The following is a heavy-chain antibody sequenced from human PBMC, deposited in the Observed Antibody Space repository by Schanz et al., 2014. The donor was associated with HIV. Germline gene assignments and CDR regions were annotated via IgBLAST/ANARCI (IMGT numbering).Heavy chain of an antibody. V-gene: IGHV3-33*01. D-gene: IGHD4-17*01. J-gene: IGHJ4*02. Sequence: QVQLVESGGGVVQPGRSLRLSCAASGITFSTSGKHWVRQAPGKGLEWEAVIWYDGSKKYYADSVKGRFTISRDNSKNTLYLQMNSLRAEDTAVYYCYGDESGYWGQGTLVTVSS. CDR1: GITFSTSG. CDR3: YGDESGY. CDR2: IWYDGSKK.